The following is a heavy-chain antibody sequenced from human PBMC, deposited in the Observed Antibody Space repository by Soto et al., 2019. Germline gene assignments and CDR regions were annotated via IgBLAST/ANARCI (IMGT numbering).Heavy chain of an antibody. D-gene: IGHD2-8*01. J-gene: IGHJ4*02. CDR1: GYSISSGYY. Sequence: SETLSLTCAVSGYSISSGYYWGWIRQPPGEGLEWIGSIYRSGSTYYNPSLKSRVTISVDTSKSQLSLKLSSVTAADTALYYCARGPANYYFDYWGXGTLVTVSS. CDR2: IYRSGST. CDR3: ARGPANYYFDY. V-gene: IGHV4-38-2*01.